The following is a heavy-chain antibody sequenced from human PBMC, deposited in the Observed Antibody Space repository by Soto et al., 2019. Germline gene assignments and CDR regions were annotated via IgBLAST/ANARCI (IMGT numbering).Heavy chain of an antibody. CDR3: VKDIYSNAVGYMDV. D-gene: IGHD5-18*01. V-gene: IGHV3-9*01. J-gene: IGHJ6*03. CDR2: ISWSSGTI. CDR1: GFTFDDYG. Sequence: EVQLVESGGGLLQPGRSLRLSCAASGFTFDDYGMHWVRQAPGKGLEWVSGISWSSGTIDYADSVKGRFTISRDNAKNSLYLQMKSLRPEDTALYHCVKDIYSNAVGYMDVWGKGTTVTVSS.